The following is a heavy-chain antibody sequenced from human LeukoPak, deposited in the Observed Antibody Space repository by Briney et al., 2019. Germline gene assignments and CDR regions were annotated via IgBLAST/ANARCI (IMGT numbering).Heavy chain of an antibody. CDR1: GFTFRGYY. Sequence: GSLRLSFAASGFTFRGYYIGWGRPGPGKGLGWGAVISYDGSNKYYADSVKGRFTISRDNSKNTLYLQMNSLRAEDTAVYYCAKDLVDIVATSFGYWGQGTLVTVSS. J-gene: IGHJ4*02. CDR2: ISYDGSNK. CDR3: AKDLVDIVATSFGY. D-gene: IGHD5-12*01. V-gene: IGHV3-30*18.